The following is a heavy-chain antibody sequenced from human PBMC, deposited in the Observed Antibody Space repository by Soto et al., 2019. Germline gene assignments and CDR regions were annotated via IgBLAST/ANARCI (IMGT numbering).Heavy chain of an antibody. Sequence: PSETLPLTCAVSGASSITNYGHWIRQPPGQGLEWIGYISNTGSTNYNPSLQSRGTISVDKSQNQISLRLSSVTAADTAVYFCAREIRYNVWSGSYTTAVHGMDVWGQGITVTVSS. V-gene: IGHV4-59*01. CDR3: AREIRYNVWSGSYTTAVHGMDV. D-gene: IGHD3-3*01. J-gene: IGHJ6*02. CDR2: ISNTGST. CDR1: GASSITNY.